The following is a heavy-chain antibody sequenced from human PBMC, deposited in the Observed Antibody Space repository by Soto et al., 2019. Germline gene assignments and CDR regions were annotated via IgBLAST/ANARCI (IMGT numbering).Heavy chain of an antibody. J-gene: IGHJ5*02. D-gene: IGHD3-3*01. CDR2: IYYSGST. CDR3: ARGRFLERLLSGWFDP. Sequence: SETLSLTCTVSGGSISSGDYYWSWIRQPPGKGLEWIGYIYYSGSTYYNPSLKSRVTISVDTSKNQFSLKLSSVTAADTAVYYCARGRFLERLLSGWFDPWGQGTLVTVS. V-gene: IGHV4-30-4*01. CDR1: GGSISSGDYY.